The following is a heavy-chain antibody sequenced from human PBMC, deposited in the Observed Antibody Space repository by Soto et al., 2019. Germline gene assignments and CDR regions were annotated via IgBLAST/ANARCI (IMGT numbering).Heavy chain of an antibody. J-gene: IGHJ4*02. CDR2: SSPRGDTI. Sequence: VSLRLSCVASGFSLANYPMNWVRQTPGKGLEWISYSSPRGDTIYYADSVEGRFTISRDNARNSLSLHMRSLRDEDSALYYCAKGPHTNVGWPYYFESWGQGVPVTVSS. CDR1: GFSLANYP. CDR3: AKGPHTNVGWPYYFES. V-gene: IGHV3-48*02. D-gene: IGHD6-19*01.